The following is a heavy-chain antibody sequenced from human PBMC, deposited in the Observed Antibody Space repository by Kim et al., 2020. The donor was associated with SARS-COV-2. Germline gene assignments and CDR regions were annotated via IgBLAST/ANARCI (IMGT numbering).Heavy chain of an antibody. J-gene: IGHJ5*02. CDR3: AKDRGGIRAAYNWFDP. CDR2: IWYDGSNK. V-gene: IGHV3-33*06. D-gene: IGHD2-15*01. Sequence: GGSLRLSCAASGFTFSSYGMHWVRQAPGKGLEWVAVIWYDGSNKYYADSVKGRFTISRDNSKNTLYLQMNSLRAEDTAVYYCAKDRGGIRAAYNWFDPWGQGTLVTVSS. CDR1: GFTFSSYG.